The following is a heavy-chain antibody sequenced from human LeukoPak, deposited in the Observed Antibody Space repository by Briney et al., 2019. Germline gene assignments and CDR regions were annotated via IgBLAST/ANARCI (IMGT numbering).Heavy chain of an antibody. CDR1: GFTFSDYY. Sequence: PGGSLRLSCAASGFTFSDYYMSWIRQAPGKGLEWVSYISSSSSYTNYADSVKGRFTISRDNAKNSLYLQMNSLRAEDTAVYHCAKMATVTTRNYFDYWSQGTLVTVSS. J-gene: IGHJ4*02. CDR2: ISSSSSYT. V-gene: IGHV3-11*06. D-gene: IGHD4-17*01. CDR3: AKMATVTTRNYFDY.